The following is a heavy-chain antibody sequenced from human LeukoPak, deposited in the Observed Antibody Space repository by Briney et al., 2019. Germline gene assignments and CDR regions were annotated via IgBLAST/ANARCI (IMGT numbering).Heavy chain of an antibody. V-gene: IGHV1-2*06. CDR3: ARSSMVDAASPGT. CDR2: INPNSGVT. D-gene: IGHD2-15*01. CDR1: GYTFTGYY. Sequence: ASVKVSCKASGYTFTGYYIHWVRQAPGQGLEWMGRINPNSGVTNYAQKFQGRVTMTRDTSFSTAYMDLSSLTYDDTAFYYCARSSMVDAASPGTWGQGTLVTVSS. J-gene: IGHJ5*02.